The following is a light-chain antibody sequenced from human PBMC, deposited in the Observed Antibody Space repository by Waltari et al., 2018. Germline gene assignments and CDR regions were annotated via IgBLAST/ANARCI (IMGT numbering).Light chain of an antibody. Sequence: QSALTQPPSASGSPGQSVTISCTGTSSDVGGYSYASWYQHHPGKAPKLIIYEVYKRPSGVPDRFSGSKSGNTASLTVSGLQAEDEADYYCSSYAGSNNLGVFGTGTKVTVL. CDR3: SSYAGSNNLGV. J-gene: IGLJ1*01. CDR1: SSDVGGYSY. CDR2: EVY. V-gene: IGLV2-8*01.